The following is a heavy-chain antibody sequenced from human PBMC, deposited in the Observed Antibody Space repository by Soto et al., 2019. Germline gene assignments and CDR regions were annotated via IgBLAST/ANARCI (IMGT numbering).Heavy chain of an antibody. V-gene: IGHV3-30*03. J-gene: IGHJ4*02. CDR2: ISYDGSKT. CDR1: GSSFSSYG. D-gene: IGHD3-22*01. CDR3: ARPYDHNASYLPYDC. Sequence: PGGSLRLSCAASGSSFSSYGMHWVRQAPGKGLEWVAVISYDGSKTYHAGSVKGRFTISRDNSKNTLYLQMNSLRAEDTAVYYCARPYDHNASYLPYDCWGQGTPVTVSS.